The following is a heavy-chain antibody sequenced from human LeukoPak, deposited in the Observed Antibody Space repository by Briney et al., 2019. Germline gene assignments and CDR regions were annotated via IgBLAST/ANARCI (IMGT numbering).Heavy chain of an antibody. J-gene: IGHJ5*02. CDR2: INHSGST. D-gene: IGHD5-24*01. CDR3: ARHFEEMATIAGGFDP. Sequence: SETLSLTCAVYGGSFSGYYWSWIRQPPGKGLEWIGEINHSGSTNYNPSLKSRVTISVDTSKNQFSLKLSSVTAADTAVYYCARHFEEMATIAGGFDPWGQGTLVTVSS. CDR1: GGSFSGYY. V-gene: IGHV4-34*01.